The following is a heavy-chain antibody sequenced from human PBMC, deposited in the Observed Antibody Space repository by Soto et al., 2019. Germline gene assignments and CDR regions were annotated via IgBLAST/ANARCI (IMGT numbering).Heavy chain of an antibody. CDR3: ARDLEEVYSSSSAELYYYYGMDV. CDR1: GGTFSSYA. D-gene: IGHD6-6*01. CDR2: IIPIFGTA. V-gene: IGHV1-69*01. J-gene: IGHJ6*02. Sequence: QVQLVQSGAEVKKPGSSVNVSCKASGGTFSSYAISWVRQAPGQGLEWMGGIIPIFGTANYAQKFQGRVTITADESTSTAYMELSSLRSEDTDVYYCARDLEEVYSSSSAELYYYYGMDVWGQGTTVTASS.